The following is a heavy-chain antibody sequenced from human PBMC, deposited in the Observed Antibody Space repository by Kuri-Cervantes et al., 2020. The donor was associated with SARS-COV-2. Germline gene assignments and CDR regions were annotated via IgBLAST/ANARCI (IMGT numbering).Heavy chain of an antibody. D-gene: IGHD3-10*01. V-gene: IGHV1-18*01. CDR2: ISAYNGNT. J-gene: IGHJ6*02. Sequence: ASVKVSCKASGYTFINFDLNWVRQAPGQGLEWMGRISAYNGNTNYAQKFQGRVTMTTDTSTSTAYMDLRSLRSDDTAVYYCARSGSAPYYYYGMDVWGQGTTVTGSS. CDR3: ARSGSAPYYYYGMDV. CDR1: GYTFINFD.